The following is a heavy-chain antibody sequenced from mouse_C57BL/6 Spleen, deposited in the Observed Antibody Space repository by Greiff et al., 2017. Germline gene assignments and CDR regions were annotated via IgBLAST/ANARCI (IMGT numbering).Heavy chain of an antibody. D-gene: IGHD1-1*01. CDR1: GFTFSSYT. V-gene: IGHV5-4*01. Sequence: EVKLMESGGGLVKPGGSLKLSCAASGFTFSSYTMSWVRQTPEKRLEWVATISDGGSYTYYPDNVKGRFTISRDNAKNNLYLQMSHLKSEDTAMYYCARDGGSSYLYWYFDVWGTGTTVTVSS. J-gene: IGHJ1*03. CDR3: ARDGGSSYLYWYFDV. CDR2: ISDGGSYT.